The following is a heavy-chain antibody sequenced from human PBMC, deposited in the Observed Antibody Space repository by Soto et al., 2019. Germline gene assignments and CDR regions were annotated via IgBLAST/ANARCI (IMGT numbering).Heavy chain of an antibody. Sequence: EVQLVESGGGLVKPGGSLRLSCAASGFTFSNAWMNWVRQAPGKGLEWVGRIKSKTDGGTTDYAAPVKGRFTISRDDSKNTLYLQMNSLKTEDTAVYYCTTEPRGGSGWYYSWGQGTLVTVSS. D-gene: IGHD6-19*01. J-gene: IGHJ5*01. CDR2: IKSKTDGGTT. V-gene: IGHV3-15*07. CDR1: GFTFSNAW. CDR3: TTEPRGGSGWYYS.